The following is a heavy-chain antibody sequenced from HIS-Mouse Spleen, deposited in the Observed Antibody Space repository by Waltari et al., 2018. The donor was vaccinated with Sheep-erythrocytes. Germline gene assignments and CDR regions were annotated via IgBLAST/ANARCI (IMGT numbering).Heavy chain of an antibody. D-gene: IGHD1-20*01. Sequence: QVQLVESGGGVVQPGRSLRLSCAASGFTFSSYGMPWVRQAPGKGLEWVPVKSYDGSNKYYADSVKGRFTISRDNSKNTLYLKMNSLRAEDTAVYYCAKVRTVNCWYFDLWGRGTLVTVSS. J-gene: IGHJ2*01. V-gene: IGHV3-30*18. CDR1: GFTFSSYG. CDR2: KSYDGSNK. CDR3: AKVRTVNCWYFDL.